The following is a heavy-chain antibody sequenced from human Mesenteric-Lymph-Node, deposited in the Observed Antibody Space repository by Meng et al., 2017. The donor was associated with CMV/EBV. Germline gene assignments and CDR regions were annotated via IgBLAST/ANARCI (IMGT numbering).Heavy chain of an antibody. V-gene: IGHV3-48*03. J-gene: IGHJ6*02. D-gene: IGHD3/OR15-3a*01. Sequence: GESLKISCAASGFTFSSYEMNWVRQAPGKGLEWVSYISSSGSTIYYADSVEGRFTISRDNAKNSLYLQMNSLRAEDTAVYYCAREYSRDWPIAHYYYYYGMDVWGQGTTVTVSS. CDR3: AREYSRDWPIAHYYYYYGMDV. CDR2: ISSSGSTI. CDR1: GFTFSSYE.